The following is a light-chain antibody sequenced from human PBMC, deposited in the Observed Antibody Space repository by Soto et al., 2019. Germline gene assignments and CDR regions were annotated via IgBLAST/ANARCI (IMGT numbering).Light chain of an antibody. CDR3: HQRQSWPRT. CDR1: QSVSNNY. Sequence: EIVLTQSPGTLSLSPGERATLSCRASQSVSNNYLAWYQQKPGQAPRLLIYGASNRATGIPDRFSGSGSGTDFTLTISSLQSEDFALYYCHQRQSWPRTFGQGTKVDI. CDR2: GAS. J-gene: IGKJ1*01. V-gene: IGKV3-20*01.